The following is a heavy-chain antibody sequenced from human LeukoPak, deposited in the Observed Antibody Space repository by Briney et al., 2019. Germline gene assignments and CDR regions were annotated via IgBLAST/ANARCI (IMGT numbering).Heavy chain of an antibody. V-gene: IGHV3-9*01. CDR2: ISWNSGSI. CDR3: AKDLSADSGRIDY. Sequence: GGSLRLSCAASGFTFDDYAMHWVRQAPGKGLEWVSGISWNSGSIGYADSVKGRFAISRDNAKNSLYLQMNSLRAEDTALYYCAKDLSADSGRIDYWGQGTLVTVSS. D-gene: IGHD6-19*01. J-gene: IGHJ4*02. CDR1: GFTFDDYA.